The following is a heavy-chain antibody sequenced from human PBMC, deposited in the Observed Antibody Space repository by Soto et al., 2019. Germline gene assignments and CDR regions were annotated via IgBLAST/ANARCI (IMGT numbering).Heavy chain of an antibody. CDR1: GYSFTNYW. CDR3: ASLKCLSLAAWFDP. Sequence: PGESLKISCKGSGYSFTNYWIGWVRQMPGKGLEWMGMIYPDDSDTKYSPSFQGQVTFSADKSINTAYLQWSSLKASDTAIYYCASLKCLSLAAWFDPWGQGTLVTVSS. V-gene: IGHV5-51*01. J-gene: IGHJ5*02. D-gene: IGHD2-15*01. CDR2: IYPDDSDT.